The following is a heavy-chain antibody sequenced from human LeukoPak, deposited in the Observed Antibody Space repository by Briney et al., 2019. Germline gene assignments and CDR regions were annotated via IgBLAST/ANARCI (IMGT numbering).Heavy chain of an antibody. CDR1: GFTFSSYG. CDR2: ISYDGSNK. CDR3: AKDPSEGYYYDSSGYYDY. V-gene: IGHV3-30*18. J-gene: IGHJ4*02. D-gene: IGHD3-22*01. Sequence: GGSLRLSCAASGFTFSSYGMHWVRQAPGKGLEWVAVISYDGSNKYYADSEKGRFTISRDNSKNTLYLQMNSLRAEDTAVYYCAKDPSEGYYYDSSGYYDYWGQGTLVTVSS.